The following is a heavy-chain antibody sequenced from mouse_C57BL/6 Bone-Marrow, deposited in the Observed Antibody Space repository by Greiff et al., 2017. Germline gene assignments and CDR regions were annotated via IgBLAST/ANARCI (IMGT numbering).Heavy chain of an antibody. CDR3: ARYNYGSSYDWYFDV. CDR1: GYSITSDY. D-gene: IGHD1-1*01. V-gene: IGHV3-8*01. J-gene: IGHJ1*03. CDR2: ISYSGST. Sequence: EVMLVESGPGLAEPSQTLSLTCSVTGYSITSDYWNWIRKFPGNKLEYMGYISYSGSTYYNPSLKSRISITRDTSKNQYYLQLNSVTTEDTATYYCARYNYGSSYDWYFDVWGTGTTVTVSS.